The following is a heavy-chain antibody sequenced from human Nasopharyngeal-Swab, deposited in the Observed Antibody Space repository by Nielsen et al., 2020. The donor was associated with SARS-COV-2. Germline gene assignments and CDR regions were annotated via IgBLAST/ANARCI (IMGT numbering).Heavy chain of an antibody. CDR2: IKQDGSEK. CDR1: GFTFSSYW. J-gene: IGHJ4*02. V-gene: IGHV3-7*03. CDR3: ARGTQLRYFDWLDY. Sequence: GESLKISCAASGFTFSSYWMSWVRQAPGKGLEWVANIKQDGSEKYYVDSVKGRLTISRDNAKNSLYLQMNSLRAEDTAVYYCARGTQLRYFDWLDYWGQGTLVTVSS. D-gene: IGHD3-9*01.